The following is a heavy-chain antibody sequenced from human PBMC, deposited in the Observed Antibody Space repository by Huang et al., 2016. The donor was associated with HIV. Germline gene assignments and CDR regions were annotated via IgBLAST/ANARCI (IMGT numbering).Heavy chain of an antibody. CDR3: ARERMMSWLDDHDAFDI. D-gene: IGHD1-1*01. CDR1: GGSFSGYY. V-gene: IGHV4-34*01. J-gene: IGHJ3*02. CDR2: INHSGST. Sequence: QVQLQQWGAGLLKPSETLSLTCAVYGGSFSGYYWRWIRQSPGKGLEWIGEINHSGSTNYNPSLKSRLTRSVDTSKNQFSLKLSAVTAADTAVYYCARERMMSWLDDHDAFDIWGQGTMVTVSS.